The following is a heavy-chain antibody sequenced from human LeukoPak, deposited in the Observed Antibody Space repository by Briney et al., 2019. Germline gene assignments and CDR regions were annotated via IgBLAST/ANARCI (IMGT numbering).Heavy chain of an antibody. Sequence: GGSLRLSCAASGFTFSSSSISWVRQAPGKGLEWVSAITDAVGSTHYADSVKGRFTISSDNSKNTVYLQMNSLRPEDMAVYYCAKEIFSGLLYIDYWGHGTLVTVSS. J-gene: IGHJ4*01. CDR3: AKEIFSGLLYIDY. CDR1: GFTFSSSS. V-gene: IGHV3-23*01. CDR2: ITDAVGST. D-gene: IGHD5-12*01.